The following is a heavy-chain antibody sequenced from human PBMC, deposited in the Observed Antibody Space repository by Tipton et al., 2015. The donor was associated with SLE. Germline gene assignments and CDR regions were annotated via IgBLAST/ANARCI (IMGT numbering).Heavy chain of an antibody. CDR2: IYTSGST. CDR1: GGSISSGSYY. Sequence: TLSLTCTVSGGSISSGSYYWSWIRQPAGKALEWIGRIYTSGSTNYNPSLKSRVTISVDTSKNQFSLKLSSVTAADTAVYYCARSPNDGSYPYYFDYWGQGTLVTVSS. J-gene: IGHJ4*02. CDR3: ARSPNDGSYPYYFDY. D-gene: IGHD1-26*01. V-gene: IGHV4-61*02.